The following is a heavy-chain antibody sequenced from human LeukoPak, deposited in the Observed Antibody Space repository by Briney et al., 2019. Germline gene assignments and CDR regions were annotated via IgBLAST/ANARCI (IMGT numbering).Heavy chain of an antibody. Sequence: SETLSPTCAVYGGSFSGYYWSWIRQPPGKGLEWIGEINHSGSTNYNPSLKSRVTISVDTSKNQFSLKLSSVTAADTAVYYCARGQRGYSYGLSDYWGQGTLVTVSS. CDR2: INHSGST. J-gene: IGHJ4*02. CDR3: ARGQRGYSYGLSDY. D-gene: IGHD5-18*01. CDR1: GGSFSGYY. V-gene: IGHV4-34*01.